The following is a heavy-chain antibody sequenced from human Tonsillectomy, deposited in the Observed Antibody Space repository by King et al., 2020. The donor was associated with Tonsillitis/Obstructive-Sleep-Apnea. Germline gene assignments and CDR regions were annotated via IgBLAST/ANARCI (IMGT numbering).Heavy chain of an antibody. D-gene: IGHD3-3*01. CDR2: ISGDGGST. V-gene: IGHV3-43*02. J-gene: IGHJ6*03. Sequence: DVQLVESGGGVVQPGGSLRLSCAASGFTFDDYAMHWVRQAPGKGLEWVSLISGDGGSTYYADSVKGRFTISRDNSKNSLYLQMNSLRTEDTALYYCAKDMHDFWSGAEYYYYMDVWGKGTTVTVSS. CDR1: GFTFDDYA. CDR3: AKDMHDFWSGAEYYYYMDV.